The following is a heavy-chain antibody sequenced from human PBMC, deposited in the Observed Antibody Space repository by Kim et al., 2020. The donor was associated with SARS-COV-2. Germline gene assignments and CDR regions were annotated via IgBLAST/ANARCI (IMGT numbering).Heavy chain of an antibody. J-gene: IGHJ5*02. Sequence: ASVKVSCKASGYTFTSYDINWVRQATGQGLEWMGWMNPNSGNTGYAQKFQGRVTMTRNTSISTAYMELSSLRSEDTAVYYCARSEGYSSSWYGVVYWFDPWGQGTLVTVSS. CDR3: ARSEGYSSSWYGVVYWFDP. CDR2: MNPNSGNT. CDR1: GYTFTSYD. V-gene: IGHV1-8*01. D-gene: IGHD6-13*01.